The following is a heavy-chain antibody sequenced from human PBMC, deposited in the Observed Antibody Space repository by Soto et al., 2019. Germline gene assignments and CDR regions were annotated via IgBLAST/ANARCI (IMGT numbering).Heavy chain of an antibody. D-gene: IGHD2-15*01. CDR1: GFTVSSNY. J-gene: IGHJ4*02. V-gene: IGHV3-66*01. Sequence: GGSLRLSCAASGFTVSSNYMSWVRQAPGKGLEWVSVIYSGGSTYYADSVEGRFIISRDDSKNTLFLQMNSLRAEDTAVYYCATAKLLLPWLFDYWGQGTLVTVSS. CDR2: IYSGGST. CDR3: ATAKLLLPWLFDY.